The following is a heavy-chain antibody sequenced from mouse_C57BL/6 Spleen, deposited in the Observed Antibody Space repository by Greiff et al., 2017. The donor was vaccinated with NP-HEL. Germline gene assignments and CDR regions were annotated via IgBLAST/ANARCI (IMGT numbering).Heavy chain of an antibody. V-gene: IGHV5-17*01. Sequence: EVKLVESGGGLVKPGGSLKLSCAASGFTFSDYGMHWVRQAPEKGLEWVAYISSGSSTLYYADTVKGRFTISRDNAKNTLFLQITSLRSEDTAMYYCARGVLLRYAMDYWGQGTSVTDSS. CDR1: GFTFSDYG. CDR2: ISSGSSTL. CDR3: ARGVLLRYAMDY. J-gene: IGHJ4*01. D-gene: IGHD1-1*01.